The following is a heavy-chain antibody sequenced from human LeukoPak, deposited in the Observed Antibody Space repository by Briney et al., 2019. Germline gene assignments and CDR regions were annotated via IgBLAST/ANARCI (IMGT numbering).Heavy chain of an antibody. D-gene: IGHD3-3*01. CDR2: ISGSGGST. V-gene: IGHV3-23*01. CDR1: GFTFSSYA. J-gene: IGHJ6*02. CDR3: ARGDFWSGYSSHYYYYGMDV. Sequence: GGSLRLSRAASGFTFSSYAMSWVRQAPGKGLEWVSAISGSGGSTYYADSVKGRFTISRDNSKNTLYLQMNSLRAEDTAVYYCARGDFWSGYSSHYYYYGMDVWGQGTTVTVSS.